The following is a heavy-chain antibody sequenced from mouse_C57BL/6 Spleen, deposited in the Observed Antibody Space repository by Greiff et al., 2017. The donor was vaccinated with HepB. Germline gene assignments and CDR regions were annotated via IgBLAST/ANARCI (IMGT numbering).Heavy chain of an antibody. CDR2: IWSGGST. D-gene: IGHD1-1*01. V-gene: IGHV2-4*01. J-gene: IGHJ4*01. Sequence: VQLQQSGPGLVQPSQSLSITCTVSGFSLTSYGVHWVRQPPGKGLEWLGVIWSGGSTDYNAAFISRLSISKDNSKSQVFFKMNSLQADDTAIYYCAKTIIITTVVATNYYAMDYWGQGTSVTVSS. CDR1: GFSLTSYG. CDR3: AKTIIITTVVATNYYAMDY.